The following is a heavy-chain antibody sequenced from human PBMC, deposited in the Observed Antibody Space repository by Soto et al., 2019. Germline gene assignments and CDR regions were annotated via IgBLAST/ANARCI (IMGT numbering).Heavy chain of an antibody. CDR2: TYYRSKWKT. J-gene: IGHJ3*01. CDR3: ARGDVIDV. Sequence: PSHTLSLTCAISGDSVASNSAAWNLVRQSPSRGLEWLGRTYYRSKWKTDYAVSVRGRITINPDTSKNQFSLQLNSVTPGDTAVYYCARGDVIDVWGRGTMVTVSS. V-gene: IGHV6-1*01. CDR1: GDSVASNSAA.